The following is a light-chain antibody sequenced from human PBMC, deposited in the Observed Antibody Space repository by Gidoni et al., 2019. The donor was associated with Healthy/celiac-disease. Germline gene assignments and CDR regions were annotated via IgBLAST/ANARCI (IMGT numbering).Light chain of an antibody. J-gene: IGKJ2*04. CDR1: QDISNY. CDR3: QQYDNLLCS. Sequence: DIQMTQSPSSLSASVGDRVTITCQASQDISNYLNWYQQKPGKAPKLLIYDASNLETGVPSRFSGSESGTDFTFTISSLQPEDIATYYCQQYDNLLCSFGQGTKLEIK. CDR2: DAS. V-gene: IGKV1-33*01.